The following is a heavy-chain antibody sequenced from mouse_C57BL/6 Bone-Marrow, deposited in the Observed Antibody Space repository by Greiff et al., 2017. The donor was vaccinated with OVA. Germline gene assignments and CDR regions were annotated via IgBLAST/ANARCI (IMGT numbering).Heavy chain of an antibody. Sequence: QVQLQQPGAELVRPGSSVQLSCKASGYTFTSYWMHWVKQRPIQGLEWIGNIDPSDSETHYNQKFKDKATLTVDQSSSTAYMQLSSLTSEDAAVYYCARKGNLLLRYFDVWGTGTTVTVSS. D-gene: IGHD1-1*01. V-gene: IGHV1-52*01. CDR3: ARKGNLLLRYFDV. J-gene: IGHJ1*03. CDR2: IDPSDSET. CDR1: GYTFTSYW.